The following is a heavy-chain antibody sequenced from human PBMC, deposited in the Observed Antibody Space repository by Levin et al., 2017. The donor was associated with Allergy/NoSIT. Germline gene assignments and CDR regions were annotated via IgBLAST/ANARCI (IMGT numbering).Heavy chain of an antibody. CDR3: ARHGNYYEAFDL. CDR1: GYTFTSYD. D-gene: IGHD3-22*01. CDR2: MNPNSGNT. V-gene: IGHV1-8*01. J-gene: IGHJ2*01. Sequence: GESLKISCKASGYTFTSYDINWVRQATGQGLEWMGWMNPNSGNTGYAQKFQGRVTMTRNTSISTAYMELSSLRSEDTAVYYCARHGNYYEAFDLWGRGTLVTVSS.